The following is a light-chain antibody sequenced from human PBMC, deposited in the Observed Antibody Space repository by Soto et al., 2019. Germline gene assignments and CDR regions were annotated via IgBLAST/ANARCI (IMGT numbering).Light chain of an antibody. J-gene: IGKJ3*01. CDR3: QHNDNLPFT. V-gene: IGKV1-33*01. Sequence: DLQMTQSPSSLSASVGDRVTITCQASQDISNYLNWYQQKPGKAPKLLSYDASNLETGVPSRFSGSVSGTDFTLTISSLQPEYIATYYCQHNDNLPFTFGPGTKVDIK. CDR2: DAS. CDR1: QDISNY.